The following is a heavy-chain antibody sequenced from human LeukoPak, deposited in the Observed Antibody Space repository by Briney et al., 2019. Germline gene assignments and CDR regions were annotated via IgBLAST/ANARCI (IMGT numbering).Heavy chain of an antibody. CDR2: ISGSGGST. Sequence: GGSLRLSCAASGFTFSSYWMSWVRQAPGKGLEWVSAISGSGGSTYYADSVKGRFTISRDNSKNTLYLQMNSLRAEDTAVYYCAKIPSTYYYDSSGYHPYFDYWGQGTLVTVSS. V-gene: IGHV3-23*01. D-gene: IGHD3-22*01. CDR1: GFTFSSYW. J-gene: IGHJ4*02. CDR3: AKIPSTYYYDSSGYHPYFDY.